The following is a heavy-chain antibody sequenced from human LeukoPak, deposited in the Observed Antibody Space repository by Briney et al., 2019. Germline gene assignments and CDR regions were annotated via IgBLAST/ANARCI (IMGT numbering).Heavy chain of an antibody. J-gene: IGHJ5*02. CDR3: ARGAAGVLGYCSSTSCYNWFDP. V-gene: IGHV3-30-3*01. D-gene: IGHD2-2*01. CDR1: GFTFSSYA. CDR2: ISYDGSNK. Sequence: GRSLRLSCAASGFTFSSYAMHWVRQAPGKGLEWVAVISYDGSNKYYADSVKGRFTISRDNSKNTLYLQMNSLRAEDTAVYYCARGAAGVLGYCSSTSCYNWFDPWGQGTLVTVSS.